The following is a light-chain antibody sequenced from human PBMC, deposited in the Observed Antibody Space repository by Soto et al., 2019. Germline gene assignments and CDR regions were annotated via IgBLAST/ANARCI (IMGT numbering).Light chain of an antibody. J-gene: IGLJ2*01. V-gene: IGLV1-44*01. Sequence: QSVLTQPPSASGTPGQRVTISCSGSSSNIGSNTVNWYQQLPGTAPKLRIYTNNQRPSGVPDRFSGSKSGTTASLAISGLQSEDEADYYCAAWDDSLNGVLFGGGTKLTVL. CDR3: AAWDDSLNGVL. CDR2: TNN. CDR1: SSNIGSNT.